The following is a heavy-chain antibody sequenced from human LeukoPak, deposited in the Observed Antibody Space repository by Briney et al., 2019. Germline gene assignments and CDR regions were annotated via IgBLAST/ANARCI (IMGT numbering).Heavy chain of an antibody. CDR2: IKQDGSEK. CDR1: GFTFSSYW. D-gene: IGHD3-9*01. V-gene: IGHV3-7*03. Sequence: GGSLKLSCAASGFTFSSYWMSWVRQAPGKGLEWVANIKQDGSEKYYVDSVKGRFTISRDNSKNTLYLQMNSLRAEDTAVYYCAKVAGYYASDYWGQGTLVTVSS. J-gene: IGHJ4*02. CDR3: AKVAGYYASDY.